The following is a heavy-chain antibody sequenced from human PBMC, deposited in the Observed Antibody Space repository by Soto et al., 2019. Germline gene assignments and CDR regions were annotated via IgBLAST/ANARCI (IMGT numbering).Heavy chain of an antibody. J-gene: IGHJ5*02. V-gene: IGHV1-24*01. CDR2: FDPEDGET. D-gene: IGHD3-3*01. Sequence: GASVKVSCKVSGHTLTELSMHWVRQAPGKGLEWMGGFDPEDGETIYAQKFQGRVTMTEDTSTDTAYMELSSLRSEDTAVYYCATVTIFGVINWWFDPWGQGTLVTVSS. CDR3: ATVTIFGVINWWFDP. CDR1: GHTLTELS.